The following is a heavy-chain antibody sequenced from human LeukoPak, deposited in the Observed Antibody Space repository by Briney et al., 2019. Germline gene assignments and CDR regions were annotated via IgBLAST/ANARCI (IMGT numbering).Heavy chain of an antibody. CDR3: AREDRPGIAAAGYGMDV. CDR1: GYAFTRYG. Sequence: ASVRVFCKASGYAFTRYGVSGGRQAPGQGLEWMGWISAYNGNTNYAQKLQGRVTMTTDTSTSTAYMELRSLRSDDTAVYYCAREDRPGIAAAGYGMDVWGQGTTVTVSS. CDR2: ISAYNGNT. D-gene: IGHD6-13*01. V-gene: IGHV1-18*01. J-gene: IGHJ6*02.